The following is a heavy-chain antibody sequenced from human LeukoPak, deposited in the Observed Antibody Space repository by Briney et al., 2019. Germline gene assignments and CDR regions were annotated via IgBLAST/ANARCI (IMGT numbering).Heavy chain of an antibody. Sequence: GGSLRLSCAASGFTFSDYYMSWIRQAPGKGLEWVSSISSSSNYIYYADSVKGRFTIPRDNAKNSLYLQMNSLRAEDTAVYYCARVRTSIAARPVDYWGQGTLVTVSS. V-gene: IGHV3-11*06. CDR1: GFTFSDYY. D-gene: IGHD6-6*01. J-gene: IGHJ4*02. CDR3: ARVRTSIAARPVDY. CDR2: ISSSSNYI.